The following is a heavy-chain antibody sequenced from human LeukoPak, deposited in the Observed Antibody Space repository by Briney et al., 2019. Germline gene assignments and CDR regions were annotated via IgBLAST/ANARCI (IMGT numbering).Heavy chain of an antibody. V-gene: IGHV4-31*03. CDR2: FYYSGST. D-gene: IGHD5-12*01. Sequence: PSETLSLTCTVSGGSISSGGYYWSWIRQHPGKGLEWIGYFYYSGSTYYNPSLKSRVTISVDTSKNQFSLKLSSVTAADTAVYYCARDRGNSGYADYYGMDVWGQGTTVTVSS. CDR1: GGSISSGGYY. CDR3: ARDRGNSGYADYYGMDV. J-gene: IGHJ6*02.